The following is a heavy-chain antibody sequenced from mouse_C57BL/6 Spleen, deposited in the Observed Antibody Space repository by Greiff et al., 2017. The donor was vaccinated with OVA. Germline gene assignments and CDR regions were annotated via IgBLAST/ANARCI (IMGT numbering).Heavy chain of an antibody. Sequence: EVKVEESGGGLVQPGGSMKLSCVASGFTFSNYWMNWVRQSPEKGLEWVAQIRLKSDNYATHYAESVKGRFTISRDDSKSSVYLQMNNLRAEDTGSYYCTRYDYNFDYWGQGTTRTVSS. CDR2: IRLKSDNYAT. CDR1: GFTFSNYW. D-gene: IGHD2-4*01. J-gene: IGHJ2*01. V-gene: IGHV6-3*01. CDR3: TRYDYNFDY.